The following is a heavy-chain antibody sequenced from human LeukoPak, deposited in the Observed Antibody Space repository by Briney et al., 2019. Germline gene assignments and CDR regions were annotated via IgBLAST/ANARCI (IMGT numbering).Heavy chain of an antibody. CDR2: ISSSSSTI. CDR1: GFTFSSYS. J-gene: IGHJ6*02. V-gene: IGHV3-48*01. Sequence: PGGSLRLSCAASGFTFSSYSMNWVRQAPGKGLEWVSYISSSSSTIYYADSVKGRFTISRDNAKNSLYLQMNSLRAEDTAVYYCARAKNGMGVWGQGTTVTVSS. CDR3: ARAKNGMGV.